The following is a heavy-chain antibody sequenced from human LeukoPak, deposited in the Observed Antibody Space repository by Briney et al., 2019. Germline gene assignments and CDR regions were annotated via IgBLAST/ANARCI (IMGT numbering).Heavy chain of an antibody. D-gene: IGHD6-13*01. Sequence: GASLKISCQGFGYSFTSYWIGWVRQMPGKGMEWMGVIYPGDSRIRYNSSYQGQDTISVDKSISTAYLQWVSLKASDTAMYYCACRDLTSTWSFPWGQGTLVTVCS. CDR3: ACRDLTSTWSFP. J-gene: IGHJ5*02. CDR1: GYSFTSYW. CDR2: IYPGDSRI. V-gene: IGHV5-51*01.